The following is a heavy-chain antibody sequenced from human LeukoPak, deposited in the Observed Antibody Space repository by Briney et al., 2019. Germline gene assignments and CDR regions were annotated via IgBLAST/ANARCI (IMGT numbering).Heavy chain of an antibody. J-gene: IGHJ4*02. V-gene: IGHV3-74*01. Sequence: GGSLRLSCAASGFTFSSYWMHWVRHSPGKGLVWVSRINIDGSSTIYADSVKGRFTISRNNAKNTLYLQMNSLRAEDTAVYYCVRSGGYPDYWGQGTLVTVSS. CDR2: INIDGSST. CDR3: VRSGGYPDY. D-gene: IGHD2-15*01. CDR1: GFTFSSYW.